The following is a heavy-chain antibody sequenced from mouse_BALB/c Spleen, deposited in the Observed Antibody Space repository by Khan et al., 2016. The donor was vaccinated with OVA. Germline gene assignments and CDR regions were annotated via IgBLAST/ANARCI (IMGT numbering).Heavy chain of an antibody. Sequence: QVQLQQSGPGLVQPSQSLSITCTVSGFSLTTYGVHWVRQSPGKGLEWLGLIWSGGNTDYNAAFISRLSISKDNSKSQVFFKMNSLQADDKAIYYCARSAYRYVFTYWGQGTLVTVSA. D-gene: IGHD2-14*01. V-gene: IGHV2-4-1*01. CDR3: ARSAYRYVFTY. J-gene: IGHJ3*01. CDR2: IWSGGNT. CDR1: GFSLTTYG.